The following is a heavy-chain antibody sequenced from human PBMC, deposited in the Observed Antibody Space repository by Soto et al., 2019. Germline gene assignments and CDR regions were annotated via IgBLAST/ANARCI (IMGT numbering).Heavy chain of an antibody. CDR3: AGEKYYYGMDV. Sequence: EVQLVESGGGLVQPGGSLRLSCAASGFTFSSYSMNWVRQAPGKGLEWVSYISSSSSTIYYADSVKGRFTISRDNAKNSLYLQMNSLRAEDTAVYYCAGEKYYYGMDVWGQGTTVTVSS. V-gene: IGHV3-48*01. CDR2: ISSSSSTI. CDR1: GFTFSSYS. J-gene: IGHJ6*02.